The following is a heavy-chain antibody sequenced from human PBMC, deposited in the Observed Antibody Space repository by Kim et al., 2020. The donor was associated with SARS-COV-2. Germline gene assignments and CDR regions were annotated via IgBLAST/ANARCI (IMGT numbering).Heavy chain of an antibody. J-gene: IGHJ4*01. CDR2: ICYDGGDK. D-gene: IGHD3-10*01. V-gene: IGHV3-30*04. CDR3: ARDGWPRLRGLALAYF. CDR1: GFTFSGYT. Sequence: GGSLRLSCVASGFTFSGYTMNWVRQAPGKGLEWLSFICYDGGDKYYADSVKGRFTISRDNAKNSLYLQMNSLRADDTAVYYCARDGWPRLRGLALAYF.